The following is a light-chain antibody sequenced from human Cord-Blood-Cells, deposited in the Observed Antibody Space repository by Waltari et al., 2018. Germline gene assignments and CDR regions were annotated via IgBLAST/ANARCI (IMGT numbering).Light chain of an antibody. CDR2: EGS. CDR1: SSDVGSYNI. Sequence: QSALTQPASVSGSPGQSITISCTGTSSDVGSYNIVSWYQQHPGKAPKLMIYEGSKRPSGVSNRFSCSKAGNTASLTISGLQAEDEADYYCCSYAGSSTLVFGGGTKLTVL. J-gene: IGLJ2*01. CDR3: CSYAGSSTLV. V-gene: IGLV2-23*01.